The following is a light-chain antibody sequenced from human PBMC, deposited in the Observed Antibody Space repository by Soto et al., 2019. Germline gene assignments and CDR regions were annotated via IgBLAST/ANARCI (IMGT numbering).Light chain of an antibody. V-gene: IGKV3-20*01. Sequence: EIVLTQSPGTLSLSPGERATLSCRASQSVGRNYLAWYQQKPGQAPRILIFAASSRASGIPDRFSGSGSGSDVTLTISRLEPEDFAVYYCQQYGTSPWAFGQGTKVEIK. CDR1: QSVGRNY. CDR3: QQYGTSPWA. CDR2: AAS. J-gene: IGKJ1*01.